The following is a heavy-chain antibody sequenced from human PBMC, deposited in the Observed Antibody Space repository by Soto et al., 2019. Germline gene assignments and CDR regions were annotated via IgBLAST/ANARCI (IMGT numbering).Heavy chain of an antibody. D-gene: IGHD3-16*01. V-gene: IGHV4-39*01. Sequence: SETLSLTCTVSGGSISSSSYYWGWIRQPPGKGLEWIGSIYYSGSTYYNPSLKSRVTISVDTSKNQFSLKLSSVTAADTAVYYCARVGGQRFLDYWGQGTLVTVSS. CDR1: GGSISSSSYY. CDR3: ARVGGQRFLDY. CDR2: IYYSGST. J-gene: IGHJ4*02.